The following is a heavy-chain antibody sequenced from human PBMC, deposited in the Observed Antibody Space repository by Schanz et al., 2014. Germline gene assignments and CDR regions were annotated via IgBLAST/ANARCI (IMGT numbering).Heavy chain of an antibody. CDR3: AGAVATIRADSFDI. V-gene: IGHV3-11*04. J-gene: IGHJ3*02. D-gene: IGHD5-12*01. CDR2: ISSSGSSI. CDR1: GFTFSDYY. Sequence: VQLVESGGGLVQPGGSLRLSCAASGFTFSDYYMSWIRQAPGKGLEWVSSISSSGSSIYYADSVKGRFTISRDNANNALFLRMNSLRAEDTAVYYCAGAVATIRADSFDIWGQGTMVAVSS.